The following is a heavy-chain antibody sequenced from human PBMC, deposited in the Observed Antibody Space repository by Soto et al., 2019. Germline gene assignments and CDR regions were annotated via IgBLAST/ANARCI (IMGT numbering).Heavy chain of an antibody. CDR2: IRSKANSYAT. Sequence: GGSLRLSCAASGFTFSGSAMHWVRQASGKGLEWVGRIRSKANSYATAYAASVKGRFTISRDDSKNTAYLQMNSLKTEDTAVYYCTRQSSPVKVDTAMVQKVYYYYGMDVWGQGTTVTVSS. D-gene: IGHD5-18*01. CDR1: GFTFSGSA. CDR3: TRQSSPVKVDTAMVQKVYYYYGMDV. V-gene: IGHV3-73*01. J-gene: IGHJ6*02.